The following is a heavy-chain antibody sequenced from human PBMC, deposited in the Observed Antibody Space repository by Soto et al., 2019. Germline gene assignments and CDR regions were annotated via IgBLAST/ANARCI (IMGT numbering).Heavy chain of an antibody. CDR3: ARRSTYCSSSGCYFDY. Sequence: GESLKISCKGSGYSFISYWIVWVRQMPGKGLEYMGIIYPGDSDTRYSPSFQAQVTISADTSISTAYLQWSSLKASDTAMYYCARRSTYCSSSGCYFDYWGQGIPVTVSS. J-gene: IGHJ4*02. D-gene: IGHD2-2*01. V-gene: IGHV5-51*01. CDR1: GYSFISYW. CDR2: IYPGDSDT.